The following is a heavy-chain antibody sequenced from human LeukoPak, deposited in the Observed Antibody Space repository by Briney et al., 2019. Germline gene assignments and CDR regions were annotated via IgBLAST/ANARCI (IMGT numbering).Heavy chain of an antibody. Sequence: GGSLRLSCAASGFTFSSYAMSWVHQAPGKGLEWVSAISGSGGSTYYADSVKGRFTISRDNSKNTLYLQMNSLRAEDTAVYYCAKLPNYYDSSGRYDYWGQGTLVTVSS. CDR2: ISGSGGST. J-gene: IGHJ4*02. D-gene: IGHD3-22*01. CDR3: AKLPNYYDSSGRYDY. V-gene: IGHV3-23*01. CDR1: GFTFSSYA.